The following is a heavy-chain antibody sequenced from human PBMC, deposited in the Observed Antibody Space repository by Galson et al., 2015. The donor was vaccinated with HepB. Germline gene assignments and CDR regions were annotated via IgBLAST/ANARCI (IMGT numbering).Heavy chain of an antibody. D-gene: IGHD3-10*01. Sequence: SVKVSCKAYGGTFSSSTISWVRQAPGHGLEWLGRIIPTLGIANFAQKFQGRVTLTADKSTSTAYMDLSSLRAEDTAVYYCAREPITMVRGVMEYNWFDPCGQGTLVTVSS. J-gene: IGHJ5*02. CDR2: IIPTLGIA. CDR1: GGTFSSST. V-gene: IGHV1-69*04. CDR3: AREPITMVRGVMEYNWFDP.